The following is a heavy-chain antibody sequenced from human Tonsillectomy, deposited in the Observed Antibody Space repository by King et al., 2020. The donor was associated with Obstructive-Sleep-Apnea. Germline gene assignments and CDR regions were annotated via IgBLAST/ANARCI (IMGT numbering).Heavy chain of an antibody. D-gene: IGHD6-19*01. CDR1: GGSISSYY. Sequence: VQLQESGPGLVKPSETLSLTCTVSGGSISSYYWSWIRQPPGKGLEWIGDSYYSWRTNYNPSLKSRVTISVDTSKNQFSLKPGSVTAADTAVYYCARLQDSRGRLYNYYFDYWGQGTLVTVSS. J-gene: IGHJ4*02. CDR2: SYYSWRT. V-gene: IGHV4-59*08. CDR3: ARLQDSRGRLYNYYFDY.